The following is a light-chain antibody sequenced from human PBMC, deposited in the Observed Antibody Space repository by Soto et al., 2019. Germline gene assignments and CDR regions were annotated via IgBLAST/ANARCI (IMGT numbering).Light chain of an antibody. CDR2: AAS. Sequence: DIQLTHSPSSLSSSLVDRVTITCRASQSIRSYLNWYQQKPGKAPRLLIFAASSLQSGVPSRFSGSGSGTDFTLTITSLQPEDFASYYCQQTYSTPWTFGLGTKVDIK. CDR1: QSIRSY. V-gene: IGKV1-39*01. CDR3: QQTYSTPWT. J-gene: IGKJ1*01.